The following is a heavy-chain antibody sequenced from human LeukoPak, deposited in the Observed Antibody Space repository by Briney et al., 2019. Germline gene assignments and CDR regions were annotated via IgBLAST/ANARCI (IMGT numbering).Heavy chain of an antibody. J-gene: IGHJ3*02. V-gene: IGHV3-49*03. D-gene: IGHD3-10*01. Sequence: GGSLSLSCRASGFPLGDYPMSWFPQAPGKGLEGVSYIRTKAYDEATEYAASVTGRFTMSRDDSNSIAYLQMNSLKAEDTAFYYCTRAIRLSGDAFDIWGQGTMVTVSS. CDR3: TRAIRLSGDAFDI. CDR2: IRTKAYDEAT. CDR1: GFPLGDYP.